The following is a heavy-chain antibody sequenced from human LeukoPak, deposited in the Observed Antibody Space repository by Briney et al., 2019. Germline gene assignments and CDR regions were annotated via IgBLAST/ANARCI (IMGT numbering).Heavy chain of an antibody. CDR2: ISSSSSYI. Sequence: GGSLRLSCAASGFTFSSYSMNWVRQAPGRGPEWVSPISSSSSYIYYADSVKGRFTISRDNAKNSLYLQMNSLRAEDTAVYYCARDSAVDCSGGSCYSDFQHWGQGTLVTVSS. D-gene: IGHD2-15*01. CDR1: GFTFSSYS. V-gene: IGHV3-21*01. J-gene: IGHJ1*01. CDR3: ARDSAVDCSGGSCYSDFQH.